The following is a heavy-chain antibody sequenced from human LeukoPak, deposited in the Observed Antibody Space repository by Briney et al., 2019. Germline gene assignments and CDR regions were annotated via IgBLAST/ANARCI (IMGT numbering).Heavy chain of an antibody. V-gene: IGHV3-21*01. J-gene: IGHJ3*02. CDR1: GFTFSSYS. D-gene: IGHD3-9*01. Sequence: GGSLRRSCAASGFTFSSYSMNWVRQAPGKGLEWVSSISSSSSYIYYADSVKGRFTISRDNAKNSLYLQMNSLRAEDTAVYYCARDILYYDILTGHKGGDIWGQGTMATVSS. CDR2: ISSSSSYI. CDR3: ARDILYYDILTGHKGGDI.